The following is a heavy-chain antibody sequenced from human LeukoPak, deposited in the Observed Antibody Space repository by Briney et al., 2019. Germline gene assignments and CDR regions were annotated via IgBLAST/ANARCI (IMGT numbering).Heavy chain of an antibody. V-gene: IGHV1-69*05. CDR1: GGTFSSYA. CDR3: ARVGRPYYYDSSGYYAYFDY. D-gene: IGHD3-22*01. Sequence: ASVKVSCKASGGTFSSYAISWVREAPGQGLEWMGRIIPIFVTANYAQKFQGRVTITTDESTSTAYMELSSLRSEDTAVYYCARVGRPYYYDSSGYYAYFDYWGQGTLVTVSS. J-gene: IGHJ4*02. CDR2: IIPIFVTA.